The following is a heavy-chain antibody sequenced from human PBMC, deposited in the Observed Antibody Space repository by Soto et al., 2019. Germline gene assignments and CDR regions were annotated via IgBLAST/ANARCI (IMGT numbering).Heavy chain of an antibody. Sequence: QVQLVQSGDAVKQPGASVKVSCKASGYTFSSFGVSWGRQAPGQGPEWMGWISGYNGKTKYAQMVQGRVTMTTDTSTKTAYMELRSIRSADTAVYFCARDKMIDDFGLGSFDFWGQGTVVTVSS. CDR1: GYTFSSFG. J-gene: IGHJ4*02. CDR2: ISGYNGKT. D-gene: IGHD3-10*01. CDR3: ARDKMIDDFGLGSFDF. V-gene: IGHV1-18*04.